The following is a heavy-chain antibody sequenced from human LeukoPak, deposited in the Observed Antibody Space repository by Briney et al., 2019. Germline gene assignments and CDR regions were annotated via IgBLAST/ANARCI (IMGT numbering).Heavy chain of an antibody. CDR3: ARDWYYYDSSGYSFFDY. J-gene: IGHJ4*02. D-gene: IGHD3-22*01. CDR2: IKQDGSEK. CDR1: GFTFSSYW. Sequence: GGSLRLSCAASGFTFSSYWMSRVRQAPGKGLEWVANIKQDGSEKYYVDSVKGRFTISRDNAKNSLYLQMNSLRAEDTAVYYCARDWYYYDSSGYSFFDYWGQGTLVTVSS. V-gene: IGHV3-7*01.